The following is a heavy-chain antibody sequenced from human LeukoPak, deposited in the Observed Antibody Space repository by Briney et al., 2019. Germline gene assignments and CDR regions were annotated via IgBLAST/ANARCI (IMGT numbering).Heavy chain of an antibody. CDR2: IYYSGST. J-gene: IGHJ4*02. Sequence: PSETLSLTCTVSGGSISGYYWSWIRQPPGKGLEWIGHIYYSGSTNYNPSLKSRVTMSVDTSNRQLSLKLSSLTAADSAVYYCARRSTFVNFFDYWGQGTPVTVSS. V-gene: IGHV4-59*08. D-gene: IGHD3-10*01. CDR3: ARRSTFVNFFDY. CDR1: GGSISGYY.